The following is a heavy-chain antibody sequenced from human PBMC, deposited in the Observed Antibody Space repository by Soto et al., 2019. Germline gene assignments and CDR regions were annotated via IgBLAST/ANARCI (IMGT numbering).Heavy chain of an antibody. CDR1: GFSLTTSGVG. Sequence: SGPTLVNPTQTLTLTCTFSGFSLTTSGVGVGWIRQPPGKALEWLALIYWNDDKRYSPSLRTRLAIAKDTSKNQVVLTMTNMNPVDTATYFFVRRPPSTRSIVYWCQGALGTGSS. J-gene: IGHJ4*02. V-gene: IGHV2-5*01. CDR3: VRRPPSTRSIVY. CDR2: IYWNDDK.